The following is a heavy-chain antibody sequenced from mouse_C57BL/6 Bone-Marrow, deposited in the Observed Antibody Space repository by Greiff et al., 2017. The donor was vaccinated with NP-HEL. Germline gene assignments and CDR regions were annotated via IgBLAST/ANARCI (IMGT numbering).Heavy chain of an antibody. Sequence: EVKLMESGGGLVKPGGSLKLSCAASGFTFSSYAMSWVRQTPEKRLEWVATISDGGSYTYYPDNVKGRFTISRDNAKNNLYLQMSHLKSEDTAMYYCARSYYGSGWGQGTTLTVSS. V-gene: IGHV5-4*03. J-gene: IGHJ2*01. CDR1: GFTFSSYA. CDR2: ISDGGSYT. CDR3: ARSYYGSG. D-gene: IGHD1-1*01.